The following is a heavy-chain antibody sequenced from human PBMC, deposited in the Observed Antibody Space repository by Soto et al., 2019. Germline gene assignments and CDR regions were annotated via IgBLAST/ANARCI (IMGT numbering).Heavy chain of an antibody. Sequence: ASVKVSCKASGYTFTGYYMHWVRQAPGQGLEWMGWINPNSGGTNYAQKFQGWVTMTRDTSISTAYMELSRLRSDDTAVYYCARDRLSIAAAGDSYYYYYGMDVWGQGTTVTVS. CDR2: INPNSGGT. CDR1: GYTFTGYY. V-gene: IGHV1-2*04. CDR3: ARDRLSIAAAGDSYYYYYGMDV. J-gene: IGHJ6*02. D-gene: IGHD6-13*01.